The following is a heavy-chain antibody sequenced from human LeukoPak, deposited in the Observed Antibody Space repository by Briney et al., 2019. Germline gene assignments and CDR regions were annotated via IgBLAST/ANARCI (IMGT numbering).Heavy chain of an antibody. CDR2: ISGSGGST. CDR1: GFTFSSYA. CDR3: AKPGIAAAASREYYFDY. Sequence: GGSLRLSCAASGFTFSSYAMSWVRQAPGKGLEWVSAISGSGGSTYYADSVKGRFTISRENSKNTLYLQMNSLRAEDTAVYYCAKPGIAAAASREYYFDYWGQGTLVTVSS. D-gene: IGHD6-13*01. J-gene: IGHJ4*02. V-gene: IGHV3-23*01.